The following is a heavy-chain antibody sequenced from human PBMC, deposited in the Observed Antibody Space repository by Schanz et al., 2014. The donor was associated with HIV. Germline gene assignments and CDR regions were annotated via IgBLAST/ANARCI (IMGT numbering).Heavy chain of an antibody. D-gene: IGHD4-17*01. CDR3: AKSRGDSWPYGMDV. CDR1: GFTFSNYA. Sequence: EVQLVETGGRLIQPGGSLRLSCAASGFTFSNYAMSWVRQAPGKGLEWVSGISATSVRTNYAESVKGRLTISRDNSENTPYLQMNSLRADDTAVYYCAKSRGDSWPYGMDVWGQGTTVTVSS. J-gene: IGHJ6*02. V-gene: IGHV3-23*04. CDR2: ISATSVRT.